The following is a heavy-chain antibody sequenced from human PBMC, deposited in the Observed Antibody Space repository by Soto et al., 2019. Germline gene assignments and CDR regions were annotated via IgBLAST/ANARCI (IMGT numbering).Heavy chain of an antibody. J-gene: IGHJ4*02. Sequence: KTRETLSLTCTVSGGSISSSSYYWGWIRQPPGKWLGIIGSIYNRGNAHYHQCLKSRVTISVDRSKYQYPLNLSSVTAADSAVYYCARVRLRFLEWSRARDFDCWGQGTLVTVSS. CDR1: GGSISSSSYY. CDR3: ARVRLRFLEWSRARDFDC. D-gene: IGHD3-3*01. V-gene: IGHV4-39*01. CDR2: IYNRGNA.